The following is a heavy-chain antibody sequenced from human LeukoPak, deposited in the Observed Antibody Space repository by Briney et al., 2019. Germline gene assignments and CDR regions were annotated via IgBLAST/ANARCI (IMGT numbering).Heavy chain of an antibody. CDR1: GFTFSSYE. J-gene: IGHJ4*02. V-gene: IGHV3-48*03. D-gene: IGHD3-22*01. Sequence: PGGSLRLSGAASGFTFSSYEMNWVRQAPGKGLEWVSYISSSGSTIYYADSVKGRFTISRDNAKNSLYLQMNSLRAEDTAVYYCASSMIVVVRKGYFDYWGQGTLVTVSS. CDR2: ISSSGSTI. CDR3: ASSMIVVVRKGYFDY.